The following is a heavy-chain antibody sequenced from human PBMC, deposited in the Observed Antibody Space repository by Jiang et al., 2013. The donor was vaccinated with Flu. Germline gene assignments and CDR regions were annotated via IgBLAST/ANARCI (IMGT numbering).Heavy chain of an antibody. CDR2: IYYSGST. Sequence: GPGLVKPSQTLSLTCTVSGGSISSGGYYWSWIRQHPGKGLEWIGYIYYSGSTYYNPSLKSLVTISVDTSKNQFSLKLSSVTAADTAVYYCARVVFIPDEIAAAGNGDAFDIWGQGTMVTVSS. D-gene: IGHD6-13*01. CDR1: GGSISSGGYY. J-gene: IGHJ3*02. CDR3: ARVVFIPDEIAAAGNGDAFDI. V-gene: IGHV4-31*01.